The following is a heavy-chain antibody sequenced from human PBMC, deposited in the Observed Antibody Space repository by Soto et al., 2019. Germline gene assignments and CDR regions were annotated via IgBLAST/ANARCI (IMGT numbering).Heavy chain of an antibody. Sequence: SETLSLTCTVSCGSISSGDYYWSWIRQPPGKGLDWIGYIYYSGSTYYNPSLKSRVTISVHTSNNQFSLKLSSVTAADTAVYYCAVDQSYSSSWCSWLSTGMDVWGQGTTVNVSS. J-gene: IGHJ6*02. V-gene: IGHV4-30-4*01. CDR1: CGSISSGDYY. D-gene: IGHD6-13*01. CDR3: AVDQSYSSSWCSWLSTGMDV. CDR2: IYYSGST.